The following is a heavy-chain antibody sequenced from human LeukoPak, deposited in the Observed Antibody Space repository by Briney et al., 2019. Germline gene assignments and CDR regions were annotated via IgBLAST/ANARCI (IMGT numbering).Heavy chain of an antibody. CDR1: GFTFSSYE. CDR2: ISSSGTTI. V-gene: IGHV3-48*03. Sequence: GGSLRLSCAASGFTFSSYEMNWVRQAPGKGLEWVSYISSSGTTIYYADSVKGRFTISRDNSKNTLYLQMSSLRAEDTAVYYCLRSGGGRASNWGQGTLVTVSS. J-gene: IGHJ4*02. CDR3: LRSGGGRASN. D-gene: IGHD2-15*01.